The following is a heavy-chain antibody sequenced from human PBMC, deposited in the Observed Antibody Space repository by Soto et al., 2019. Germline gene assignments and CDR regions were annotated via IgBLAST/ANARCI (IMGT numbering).Heavy chain of an antibody. CDR1: WYPLTHAY. J-gene: IGHJ6*02. V-gene: IGHV1-46*01. CDR2: INPSGGST. Sequence: GSIEGSPPAPWYPLTHAYMPWVRQAPGQRLVWRGIINPSGGSTSYAQKFQGRVTMTRDTSKSTVYMELSRLRYEETAAYYRAREDCPIVSTVKDSAGMYGCGQGTTVTVSS. CDR3: AREDCPIVSTVKDSAGMYG. D-gene: IGHD5-12*01.